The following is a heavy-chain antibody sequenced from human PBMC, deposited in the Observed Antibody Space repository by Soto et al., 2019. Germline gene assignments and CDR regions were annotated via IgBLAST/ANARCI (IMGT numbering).Heavy chain of an antibody. Sequence: GASVNVSCKSSGYTFTGYFIHWVRQAPGQGLEWMGWINPYSGGADYAQSFQGRVTMTRDTSISTVYMELSRLRFDDTAVYYCARVIRGAYYNSPLDTWGQGTVVTVS. J-gene: IGHJ5*02. CDR3: ARVIRGAYYNSPLDT. CDR2: INPYSGGA. D-gene: IGHD3-10*01. CDR1: GYTFTGYF. V-gene: IGHV1-2*02.